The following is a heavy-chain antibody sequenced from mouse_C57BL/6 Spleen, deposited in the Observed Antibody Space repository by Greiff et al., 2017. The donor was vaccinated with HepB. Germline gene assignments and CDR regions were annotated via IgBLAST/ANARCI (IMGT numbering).Heavy chain of an antibody. CDR1: GYSITSGYY. V-gene: IGHV3-6*01. Sequence: DVKLVESGPGLVKPSQSLSLTCSVTGYSITSGYYWNWIRQFPGNKLEWMGYISYDGSNNYNPSLKNRISITRDTSKNQFFLKLNSLTTEDTATYYCARVDSNYGFDYWGQGTTLTVSS. J-gene: IGHJ2*01. CDR3: ARVDSNYGFDY. CDR2: ISYDGSN. D-gene: IGHD2-5*01.